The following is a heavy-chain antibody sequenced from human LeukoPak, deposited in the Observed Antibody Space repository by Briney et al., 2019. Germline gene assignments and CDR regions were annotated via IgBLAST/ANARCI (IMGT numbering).Heavy chain of an antibody. CDR1: GFTFGDYW. V-gene: IGHV3-74*01. CDR3: VSGYCSSTTCYRGAY. J-gene: IGHJ4*02. Sequence: GGSLRLSCAASGFTFGDYWMHWVRQAPGKGLLWVSRISDDGSSANYADSVQGRFTISRDNAKNTVYLQMHSLRAEDTAVYYCVSGYCSSTTCYRGAYWGQGTLVTVSS. D-gene: IGHD2-2*03. CDR2: ISDDGSSA.